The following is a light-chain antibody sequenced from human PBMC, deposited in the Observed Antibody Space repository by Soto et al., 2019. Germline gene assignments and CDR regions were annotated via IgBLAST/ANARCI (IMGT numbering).Light chain of an antibody. CDR2: GAS. J-gene: IGKJ4*01. Sequence: EIVLTQSPGTLSLSPGERANLSCTASQSVNNNFFAWYQQKPGQPPRLLIYGASIRATGTPDRFSGSGSGTDFTLTINKLEPDDFALYFCQNYGSPPVTFGGGTKVEIK. CDR3: QNYGSPPVT. V-gene: IGKV3-20*01. CDR1: QSVNNNF.